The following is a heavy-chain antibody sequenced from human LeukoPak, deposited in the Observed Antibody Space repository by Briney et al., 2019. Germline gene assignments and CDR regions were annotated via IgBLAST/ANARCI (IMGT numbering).Heavy chain of an antibody. CDR2: IYYSGCT. CDR3: ARDRLDIVVFPPSKQRRYMDV. J-gene: IGHJ6*03. Sequence: SETLSLTCTVSGGSMTSNTYYWGWIRQPPGKGLEWIGSIYYSGCTYYNSSLKSRVTISVDTSKNQFSLKLSSVTAADTAVYYCARDRLDIVVFPPSKQRRYMDVWGKGTTVTVSS. V-gene: IGHV4-39*07. D-gene: IGHD2-15*01. CDR1: GGSMTSNTYY.